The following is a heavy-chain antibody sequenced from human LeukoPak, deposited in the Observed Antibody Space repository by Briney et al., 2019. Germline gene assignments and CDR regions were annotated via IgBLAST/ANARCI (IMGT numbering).Heavy chain of an antibody. J-gene: IGHJ4*02. CDR3: ARATLWGFADY. Sequence: ASVKVSCKASGYTFTGYYMHWVRQAPGQGLEWMGWINPNSGGTNYAQKFQGRVTMTRDTSISAAYMELSRLRSDDPAVYYCARATLWGFADYWGQGTLVTVSS. CDR1: GYTFTGYY. D-gene: IGHD7-27*01. V-gene: IGHV1-2*02. CDR2: INPNSGGT.